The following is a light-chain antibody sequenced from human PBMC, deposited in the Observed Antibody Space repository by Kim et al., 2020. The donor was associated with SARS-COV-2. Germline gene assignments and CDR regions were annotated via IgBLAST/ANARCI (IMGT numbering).Light chain of an antibody. CDR1: DIGSLP. V-gene: IGLV3-21*02. Sequence: SYELTQPPSVSVAPGQTARITCGGNDIGSLPVHWYQQKPGQAPLLVISYDSDRPSGIPERFYGSNSGNTATLTISRVEAGDEADYFCQVWDSTSDHPWVFGGGTQLTVL. CDR2: YDS. CDR3: QVWDSTSDHPWV. J-gene: IGLJ3*02.